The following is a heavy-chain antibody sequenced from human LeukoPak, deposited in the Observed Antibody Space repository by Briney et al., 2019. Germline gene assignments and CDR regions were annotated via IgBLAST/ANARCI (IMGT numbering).Heavy chain of an antibody. CDR3: AKDLVPPPPCSSTSCYLSFSGSFDY. CDR1: GFTFTSYA. D-gene: IGHD2-2*01. Sequence: GGSLRLSCAASGFTFTSYAMSWVRQAPGKGLEWVTAISGSGGSTYYADSVKGRFTISRDNSKNTLYLQMNSLRAEDTAVYYCAKDLVPPPPCSSTSCYLSFSGSFDYWGQGTLVTVSS. CDR2: ISGSGGST. J-gene: IGHJ4*02. V-gene: IGHV3-23*01.